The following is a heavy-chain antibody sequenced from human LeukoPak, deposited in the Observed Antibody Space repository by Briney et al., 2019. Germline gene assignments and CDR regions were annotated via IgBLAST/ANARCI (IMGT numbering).Heavy chain of an antibody. Sequence: SETLSLTCTVSGGSISSYYWSWIRQPPGKGLEWIGYIYYSGSTNYNPSLKSRVTISVDTSKNQFSLKLSSVTAADTAVYYCAKPEDCTSCYGSYWYFDLWGRGTLVAVSS. CDR1: GGSISSYY. CDR2: IYYSGST. J-gene: IGHJ2*01. V-gene: IGHV4-59*01. CDR3: AKPEDCTSCYGSYWYFDL. D-gene: IGHD2-2*01.